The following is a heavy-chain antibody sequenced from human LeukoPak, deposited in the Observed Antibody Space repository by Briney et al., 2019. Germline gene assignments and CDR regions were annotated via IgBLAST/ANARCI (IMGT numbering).Heavy chain of an antibody. J-gene: IGHJ4*02. D-gene: IGHD5/OR15-5a*01. Sequence: GGSLRLSCAASGFTFSSYAMHWVRQAPGKGLEYVSAISSNGGGTYYANSVKGRFTISRDNSKNTLYLQMGSLRTEDMAVYYCARIASTPPFTDYWGQGTLVTVSS. V-gene: IGHV3-64*01. CDR2: ISSNGGGT. CDR1: GFTFSSYA. CDR3: ARIASTPPFTDY.